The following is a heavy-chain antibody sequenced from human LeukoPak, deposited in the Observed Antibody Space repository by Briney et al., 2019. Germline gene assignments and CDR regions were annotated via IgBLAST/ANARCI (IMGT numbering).Heavy chain of an antibody. D-gene: IGHD6-13*01. Sequence: PSQTLSLTCTVSGGSISSGTYYWSWIRQPAGKGLEWIGRISTSGSTNYNPSLKSRVTISVDTSKNQFSLKLSSVTAADTAVYYCARGGYRAAANDFWGQGTLVTVSS. J-gene: IGHJ4*02. CDR1: GGSISSGTYY. CDR3: ARGGYRAAANDF. CDR2: ISTSGST. V-gene: IGHV4-61*02.